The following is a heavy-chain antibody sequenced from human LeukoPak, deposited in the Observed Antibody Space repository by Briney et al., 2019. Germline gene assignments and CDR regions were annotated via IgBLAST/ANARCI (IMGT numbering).Heavy chain of an antibody. V-gene: IGHV4-34*01. CDR2: INHSGST. CDR3: ARGGYYYGYYFDY. CDR1: GGSFSGYY. J-gene: IGHJ4*02. Sequence: PSETLSLTCAVYGGSFSGYYWSWIRQSPGKGLEWIGEINHSGSTNYNPSLKSRVTTSVDTSKNKFSLKLSSVTAADTAVYYCARGGYYYGYYFDYWGQGTLVTVSS. D-gene: IGHD3-22*01.